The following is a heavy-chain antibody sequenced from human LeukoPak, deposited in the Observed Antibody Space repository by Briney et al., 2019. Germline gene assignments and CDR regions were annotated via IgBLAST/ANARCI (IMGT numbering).Heavy chain of an antibody. D-gene: IGHD6-13*01. V-gene: IGHV4-38-2*01. J-gene: IGHJ6*03. CDR2: IYHSGST. Sequence: SETLSLTCAVSGYSISSGYYWGWIRQPPGQGLEWIGSIYHSGSTYYNPPPKSRVTISVDTSKNQFSLKLSSVTAADTAVYYCAKHSSSWYEPSRDYYYYMDVWGKGTTVTVSS. CDR1: GYSISSGYY. CDR3: AKHSSSWYEPSRDYYYYMDV.